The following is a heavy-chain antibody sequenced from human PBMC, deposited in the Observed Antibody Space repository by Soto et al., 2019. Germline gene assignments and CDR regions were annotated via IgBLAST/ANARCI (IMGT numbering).Heavy chain of an antibody. D-gene: IGHD3-3*01. J-gene: IGHJ4*02. Sequence: QVQLVQSGAEVKKPRASVKVSCKASGYTFTSYDINWVRQATGQGLEWMGWMNPNSGNTGYAQKFQGRVTMTRNTSLSTAYMELSSLTSEDTAVYYCARGRWTYYDFWSGYPNDYWGQGTLVTVSS. CDR1: GYTFTSYD. V-gene: IGHV1-8*01. CDR3: ARGRWTYYDFWSGYPNDY. CDR2: MNPNSGNT.